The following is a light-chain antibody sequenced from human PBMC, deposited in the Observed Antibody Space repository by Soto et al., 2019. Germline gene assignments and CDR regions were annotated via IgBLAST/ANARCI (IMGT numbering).Light chain of an antibody. Sequence: QYVLTQPPSVSGAPGQRVTISCTGTSSNIGAGYDVHWYQQLPGTAPKLLIYTNSNRPSGVPDRFSGSKSGTSASLAITDLQAEDEADYYCQSYDSSLSGSNWVFGGGTKLTVL. V-gene: IGLV1-40*01. CDR3: QSYDSSLSGSNWV. J-gene: IGLJ3*02. CDR2: TNS. CDR1: SSNIGAGYD.